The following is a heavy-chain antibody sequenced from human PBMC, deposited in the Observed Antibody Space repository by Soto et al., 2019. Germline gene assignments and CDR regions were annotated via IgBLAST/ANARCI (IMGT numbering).Heavy chain of an antibody. V-gene: IGHV4-59*01. Sequence: PSETLSLTCTVSGGSISGYYLSWIRQAPGKGLEYIGYIYYRGSTNYNPSLKSRVTMSVDTSRNQFSLKVNSVTAADTAVYYCARQQLLPFYYSLDVWGQGTTVTVYS. CDR1: GGSISGYY. D-gene: IGHD6-13*01. CDR2: IYYRGST. CDR3: ARQQLLPFYYSLDV. J-gene: IGHJ6*02.